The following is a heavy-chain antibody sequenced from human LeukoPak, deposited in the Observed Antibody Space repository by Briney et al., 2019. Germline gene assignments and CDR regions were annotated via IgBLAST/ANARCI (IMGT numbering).Heavy chain of an antibody. J-gene: IGHJ4*02. CDR1: GGSISFYY. Sequence: SETLSLTCTVSGGSISFYYWSWIRQPPGKGLDWIGYIYYSGSTNYNPSLKSRVTISVDTSKNQFSLKLSSVTAADTAVYYCARLGDSYATDYWGQGTLVTVSS. V-gene: IGHV4-59*08. CDR2: IYYSGST. CDR3: ARLGDSYATDY. D-gene: IGHD5-18*01.